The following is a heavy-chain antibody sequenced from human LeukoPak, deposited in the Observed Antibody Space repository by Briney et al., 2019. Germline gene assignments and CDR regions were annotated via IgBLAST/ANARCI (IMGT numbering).Heavy chain of an antibody. CDR2: IYTSGST. CDR3: VRDRSASYRFDY. Sequence: SETLSLTCSVSGDSISGYYWSWIRQPAGEGLEWIGRIYTSGSTNHNPSLKSRVTMSVDTSKNQFSLNLSSATAADTAVYYCVRDRSASYRFDYWGQGTLVTVSS. J-gene: IGHJ4*02. CDR1: GDSISGYY. V-gene: IGHV4-4*07. D-gene: IGHD1-26*01.